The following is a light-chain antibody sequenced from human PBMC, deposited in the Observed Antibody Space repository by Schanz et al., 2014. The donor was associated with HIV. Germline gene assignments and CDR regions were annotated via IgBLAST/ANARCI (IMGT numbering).Light chain of an antibody. CDR1: QSLGGSQ. J-gene: IGKJ1*01. CDR3: QQYGSSRT. V-gene: IGKV3-20*01. Sequence: EIVMTQSPATLSVSPGERATLSCRASQSLGGSQLAWYQHKPGQAPRLLIYGASNRATGIPDRFSGGGSGTDFTLTISRLEPEDFAVYYCQQYGSSRTFGQGTKVEIK. CDR2: GAS.